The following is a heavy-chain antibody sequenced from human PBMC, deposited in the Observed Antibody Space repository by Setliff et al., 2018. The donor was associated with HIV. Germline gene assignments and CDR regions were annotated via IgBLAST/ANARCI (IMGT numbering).Heavy chain of an antibody. V-gene: IGHV4-39*01. Sequence: SETLSLTCTVSGGSFSSSTYSWGWIRQPPGMGLEWIGSIHSSGTTDYNPSLKSRVAMSVETSRSQFSLKLRSVTAADTAVYYCARHKTNYDFYAFDVWGQGTMVTVSS. D-gene: IGHD3-3*01. CDR3: ARHKTNYDFYAFDV. J-gene: IGHJ3*01. CDR1: GGSFSSSTYS. CDR2: IHSSGTT.